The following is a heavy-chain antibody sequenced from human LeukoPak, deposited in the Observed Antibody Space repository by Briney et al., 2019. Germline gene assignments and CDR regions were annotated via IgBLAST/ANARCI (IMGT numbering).Heavy chain of an antibody. CDR1: GFTFSDYY. J-gene: IGHJ4*02. CDR3: AKDREGSSVAAPLNSGGSCSDY. V-gene: IGHV3-30*02. CDR2: IRYDGSNK. Sequence: GGSLRLSCAASGFTFSDYYMSWIRQAPGKGLEWVAFIRYDGSNKYYADSVKGRFTISRDNSKNTLYLQMNSLRAEDTAVYYCAKDREGSSVAAPLNSGGSCSDYWGQGTLVTVSS. D-gene: IGHD2-15*01.